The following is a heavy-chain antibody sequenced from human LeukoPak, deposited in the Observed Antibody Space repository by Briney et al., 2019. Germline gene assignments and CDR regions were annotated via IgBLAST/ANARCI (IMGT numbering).Heavy chain of an antibody. CDR2: INSGGSAI. D-gene: IGHD6-19*01. Sequence: GGSLRLSCAASGLTFSSYEMSWVRQAPGKGLEWVSYINSGGSAIYYADSVKGRFTISRDNAKNSLYLQMNSLRAEDTAVYYCTRDSSGWYGYWGQGTLVTVSS. J-gene: IGHJ4*02. CDR1: GLTFSSYE. V-gene: IGHV3-48*03. CDR3: TRDSSGWYGY.